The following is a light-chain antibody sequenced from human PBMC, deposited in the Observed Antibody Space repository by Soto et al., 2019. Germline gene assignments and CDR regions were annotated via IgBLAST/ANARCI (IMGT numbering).Light chain of an antibody. CDR2: GAS. Sequence: EIVLTQSPGTLSLSPGERATLFCRASQSVSSSYLAWYQQKPGQAPRLLIYGASSRATGIPDRFGGSGSGTDFTLTISRLEPEDFAVYFCQQYGISPRTFGQGTKVEIK. CDR3: QQYGISPRT. V-gene: IGKV3-20*01. J-gene: IGKJ1*01. CDR1: QSVSSSY.